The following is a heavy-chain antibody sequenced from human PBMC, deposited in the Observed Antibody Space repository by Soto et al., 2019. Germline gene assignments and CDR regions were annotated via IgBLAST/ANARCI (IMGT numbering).Heavy chain of an antibody. CDR2: LSYLGTT. CDR3: ARLVYYYDSSGYFDAFDI. J-gene: IGHJ3*02. D-gene: IGHD3-22*01. Sequence: SETLSLTCTVSNDSIRSGTYYWAWIRQPPGRGLEWMGSLSYLGTTDYNPSLKSRVTISKDTSKNQFSLNLSSVTAADTAVYYCARLVYYYDSSGYFDAFDIWGQGTMVTVSS. CDR1: NDSIRSGTYY. V-gene: IGHV4-39*01.